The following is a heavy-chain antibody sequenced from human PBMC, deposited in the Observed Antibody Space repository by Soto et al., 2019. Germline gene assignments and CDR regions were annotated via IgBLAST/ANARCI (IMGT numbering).Heavy chain of an antibody. J-gene: IGHJ4*02. CDR1: GFTFSSYG. V-gene: IGHV3-33*01. Sequence: GGYLRLSCAASGFTFSSYGMHWTRQAPGKGLERVAVIWYDGSTKYYADTVKGRFTISRDNSKNTLYLQMNSLRAEDTALYYCARTVHYDFWSGYYDHWGQGTLVTVSS. CDR2: IWYDGSTK. D-gene: IGHD3-3*01. CDR3: ARTVHYDFWSGYYDH.